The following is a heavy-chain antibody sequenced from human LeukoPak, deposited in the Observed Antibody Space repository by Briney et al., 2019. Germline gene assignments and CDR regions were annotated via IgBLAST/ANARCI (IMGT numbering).Heavy chain of an antibody. V-gene: IGHV3-15*07. Sequence: GGSLRLSCAASGFTFSKVWMNWVRQAPGKGLEWVGRVKTKSDGETQDYIAPVKGRFTISRDDSKNMVYLQMNSLRTDDTGLYYCTSRVTTTSDYWGQGTLVTVSS. J-gene: IGHJ4*02. CDR1: GFTFSKVW. CDR3: TSRVTTTSDY. D-gene: IGHD4-11*01. CDR2: VKTKSDGETQ.